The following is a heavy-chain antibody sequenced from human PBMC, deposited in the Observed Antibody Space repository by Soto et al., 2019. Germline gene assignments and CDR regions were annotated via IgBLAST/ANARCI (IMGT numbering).Heavy chain of an antibody. J-gene: IGHJ6*02. CDR2: SSGSGGST. CDR1: GFTFSSYA. CDR3: AKDQAVAATPGIYYYYGMDV. Sequence: GGSLRLSCAASGFTFSSYAMSWVRQAPGKGLEWVSASSGSGGSTYYADSVKGRFTISRDNSKNTLYLQMNSLRAEDTAVCYCAKDQAVAATPGIYYYYGMDVWGQGTTVTVSS. V-gene: IGHV3-23*01. D-gene: IGHD2-15*01.